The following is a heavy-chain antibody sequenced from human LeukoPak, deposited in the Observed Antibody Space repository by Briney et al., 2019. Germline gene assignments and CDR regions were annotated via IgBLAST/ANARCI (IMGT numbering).Heavy chain of an antibody. D-gene: IGHD3-10*01. CDR2: INHSGST. V-gene: IGHV4-34*01. CDR1: GGSFSGYY. CDR3: AKNQYYYGSGSYYLDY. J-gene: IGHJ4*02. Sequence: PSETLSLTCAVYGGSFSGYYWSWIRQPPGKGLEWIGEINHSGSTNYNPSLKSRVTISVDTSKNQFSLKLSSVTAADTAVYYCAKNQYYYGSGSYYLDYWGQGTLVTVSS.